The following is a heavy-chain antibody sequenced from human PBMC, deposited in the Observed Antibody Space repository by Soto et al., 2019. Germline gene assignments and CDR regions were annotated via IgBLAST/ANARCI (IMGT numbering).Heavy chain of an antibody. CDR1: GFTFDDYG. CDR2: INWNGGST. Sequence: GGSLSLCCAASGFTFDDYGMGWVRHAPGKGLEWVSGINWNGGSTGYADSVKGRFTISRDNAKNSLYLQMNSLRAEDTALYYRARDRVGATYFDYWGQGTLVTVSS. CDR3: ARDRVGATYFDY. J-gene: IGHJ4*02. V-gene: IGHV3-20*04. D-gene: IGHD1-26*01.